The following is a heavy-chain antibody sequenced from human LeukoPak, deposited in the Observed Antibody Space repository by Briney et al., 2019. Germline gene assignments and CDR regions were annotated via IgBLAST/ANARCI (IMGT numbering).Heavy chain of an antibody. CDR2: INTDNGKT. CDR1: GYTFNRYG. CDR3: ARANPAPYDSSGYNFRGYFDY. J-gene: IGHJ4*02. Sequence: ASVKVSCKASGYTFNRYGISWVRQAPGQGSEWMVWINTDNGKTKYAQKLQDRVTMTTDTSTSTAYMELRSLRSDDTAVYYCARANPAPYDSSGYNFRGYFDYWGQGTRVTVSS. D-gene: IGHD3-22*01. V-gene: IGHV1-18*01.